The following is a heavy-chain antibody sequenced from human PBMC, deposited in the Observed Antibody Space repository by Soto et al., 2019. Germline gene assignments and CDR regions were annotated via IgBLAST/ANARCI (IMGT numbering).Heavy chain of an antibody. J-gene: IGHJ4*02. CDR2: INWKSDI. CDR3: AKEYGRLDY. Sequence: GGSLRLSCAVSGFTFDDNAMHWVRQAPEKGLEWVSGINWKSDIGYADSVKGRFTIPRDNAKNSLYLQMNSLRAEDTAVYYCAKEYGRLDYWGQGTLVTVSS. CDR1: GFTFDDNA. D-gene: IGHD4-17*01. V-gene: IGHV3-9*01.